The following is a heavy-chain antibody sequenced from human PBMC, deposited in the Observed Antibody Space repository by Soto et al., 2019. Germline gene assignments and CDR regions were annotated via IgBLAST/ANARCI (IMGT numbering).Heavy chain of an antibody. V-gene: IGHV4-4*02. CDR3: ARKAWVGFDF. CDR1: GAPVKGSVC. J-gene: IGHJ4*02. CDR2: VFHSGGA. Sequence: LRCAVCGAPVKGSVCWAWVRQPPGKGLEWIGEVFHSGGANYNPSLKSRVSMSVDTSRSQFSLELHSVTAADTAVYYCARKAWVGFDFWGQGIIVTVSS. D-gene: IGHD3-16*01.